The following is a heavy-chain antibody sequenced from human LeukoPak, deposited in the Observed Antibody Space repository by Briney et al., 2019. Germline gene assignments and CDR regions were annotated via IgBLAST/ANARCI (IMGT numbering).Heavy chain of an antibody. D-gene: IGHD6-13*01. V-gene: IGHV4-31*03. CDR2: IYYSGST. CDR3: ARDPRIAAAGLYGMDV. Sequence: PSQTLSLTCTVSGGSISIGGYYWSWIRQHPGKGLEWIGYIYYSGSTYYNPSLKSRVTISVDTSKNQFSLKLSSVTAADTAVYYCARDPRIAAAGLYGMDVWGQGTTVTVSS. CDR1: GGSISIGGYY. J-gene: IGHJ6*02.